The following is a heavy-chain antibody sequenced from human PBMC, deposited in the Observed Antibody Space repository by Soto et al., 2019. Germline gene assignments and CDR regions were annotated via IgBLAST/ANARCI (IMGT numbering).Heavy chain of an antibody. V-gene: IGHV3-21*06. CDR2: ISSTTNYI. CDR1: AFTFTRYR. J-gene: IGHJ4*02. CDR3: ARESEDLTSNFDY. Sequence: PGGSMRLSCAPSAFTFTRYRINWVRQAPGKELEWVSSISSTTNYIYYGDSMKGRFTISRDNAKNSLYLEMNSLRAEDTAVYYCARESEDLTSNFDYWGQGTLVTVSS.